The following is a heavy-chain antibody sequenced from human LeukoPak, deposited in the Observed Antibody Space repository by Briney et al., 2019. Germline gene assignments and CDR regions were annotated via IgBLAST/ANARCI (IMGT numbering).Heavy chain of an antibody. V-gene: IGHV1-2*02. CDR2: INGNSGGT. D-gene: IGHD1/OR15-1a*01. Sequence: ASVKVSCKASGYTLTGYYMHWVRQAPGQGPEWMGWINGNSGGTKYAQKFEGRVTMTSDTSTSTVQMDLGTLRSDDTAVYYCARENIEQWPAFDYWGQGTPVTVSS. CDR3: ARENIEQWPAFDY. J-gene: IGHJ4*02. CDR1: GYTLTGYY.